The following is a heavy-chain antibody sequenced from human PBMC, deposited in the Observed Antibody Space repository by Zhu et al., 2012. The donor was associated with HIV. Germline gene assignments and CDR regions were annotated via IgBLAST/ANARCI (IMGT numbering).Heavy chain of an antibody. Sequence: QVQLQESGPGLVKPSETLPLICTVSHYSVSSAYYWGWVRQPPGKGLEWIGNIFHTGSTDSNPSLKSRVSISVDTSKNQFSLKLSSVTPADTALYYCARSTVTTSGAFDIWGQGTMVTVSP. CDR3: ARSTVTTSGAFDI. D-gene: IGHD4-17*01. CDR1: HYSVSSAYY. J-gene: IGHJ3*02. V-gene: IGHV4-38-2*02. CDR2: IFHTGST.